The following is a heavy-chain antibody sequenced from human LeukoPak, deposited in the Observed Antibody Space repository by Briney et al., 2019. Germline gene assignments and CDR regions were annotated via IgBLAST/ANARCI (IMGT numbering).Heavy chain of an antibody. CDR3: ARGQKPYSSGWYSGFFDY. J-gene: IGHJ4*02. CDR1: GFTFSSYA. CDR2: ISYHGSNK. V-gene: IGHV3-30*04. D-gene: IGHD6-19*01. Sequence: GRSLRLSCAASGFTFSSYAMHWVRQAPGKGLEWVAVISYHGSNKYYADSVKGRFTISRDNSKNTLYLQMNSLRAEDTAVYYCARGQKPYSSGWYSGFFDYWGQGTLVTVSS.